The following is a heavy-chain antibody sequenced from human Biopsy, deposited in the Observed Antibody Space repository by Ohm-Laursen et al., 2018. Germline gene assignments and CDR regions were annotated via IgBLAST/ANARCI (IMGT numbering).Heavy chain of an antibody. D-gene: IGHD6-19*01. J-gene: IGHJ4*02. V-gene: IGHV3-21*01. Sequence: SLRLSCSASGFTPSSYSMNWVRQAPGKGLEWVSSISASSSYIYYADSVKGRFTVSKENGKNSHYLHMNSLRAEDTAVYYCARDYPSYSSGWYREPPIQCWGQGTLVTVSS. CDR1: GFTPSSYS. CDR2: ISASSSYI. CDR3: ARDYPSYSSGWYREPPIQC.